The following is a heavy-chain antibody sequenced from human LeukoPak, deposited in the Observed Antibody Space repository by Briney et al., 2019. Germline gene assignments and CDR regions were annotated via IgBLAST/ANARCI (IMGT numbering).Heavy chain of an antibody. J-gene: IGHJ1*01. Sequence: GGSLRLSCAASGFTFSNYWMTWVRQAPGKGLEWVAHIKEDGIEKYYVDSVEGRFTVSRDNTKNSLFLQMHSLRDAHTAVYYCARGSSGYYCDHFQTWGQGSLVTVSS. V-gene: IGHV3-7*01. CDR1: GFTFSNYW. CDR3: ARGSSGYYCDHFQT. CDR2: IKEDGIEK. D-gene: IGHD3-22*01.